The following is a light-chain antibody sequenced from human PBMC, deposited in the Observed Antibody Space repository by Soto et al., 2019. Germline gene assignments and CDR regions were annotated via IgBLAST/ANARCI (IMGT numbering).Light chain of an antibody. J-gene: IGKJ5*01. CDR2: GAS. CDR3: QQYGSSPPIT. V-gene: IGKV3-20*01. Sequence: EIVLTQSPGTRSLSPGERATLSCRASQSVSSSYLAWYQHKPGQAPRLLIYGASSRATGIPDRFSGSGSGTDFTLTISRLEPEDFAVYYCQQYGSSPPITFGQGTRLEIK. CDR1: QSVSSSY.